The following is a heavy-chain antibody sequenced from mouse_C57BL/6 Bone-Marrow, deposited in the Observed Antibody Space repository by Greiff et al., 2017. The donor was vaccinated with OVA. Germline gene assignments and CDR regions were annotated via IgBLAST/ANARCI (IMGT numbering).Heavy chain of an antibody. CDR1: GFTFSSYA. Sequence: EVKLVESGEGLVKPGASLKLSCAASGFTFSSYAMSWVRQTPEKRLEWVAYISSGGDYIYYADTVKGRFTIARDNARNTLYLQLSSLKSEDTAMYYCTRLLDAMDYWGQGTSVTVSA. D-gene: IGHD2-1*01. CDR3: TRLLDAMDY. V-gene: IGHV5-9-1*02. CDR2: ISSGGDYI. J-gene: IGHJ4*01.